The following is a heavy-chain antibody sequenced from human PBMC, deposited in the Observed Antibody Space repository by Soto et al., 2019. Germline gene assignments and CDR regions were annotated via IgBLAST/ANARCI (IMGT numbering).Heavy chain of an antibody. CDR2: INPAGDTT. CDR3: ARDRTGAAYFDY. J-gene: IGHJ4*02. Sequence: QVQLVQSGAEVKKPGTSVKVSCKASGFTVTNYYMHWLRLAPGQGPEWMGLINPAGDTTSFAPKFRGRVTVTRDTSTSTIYMEMRGLRSDDTASYYCARDRTGAAYFDYWGQGTLVTVSP. D-gene: IGHD1-26*01. CDR1: GFTVTNYY. V-gene: IGHV1-46*03.